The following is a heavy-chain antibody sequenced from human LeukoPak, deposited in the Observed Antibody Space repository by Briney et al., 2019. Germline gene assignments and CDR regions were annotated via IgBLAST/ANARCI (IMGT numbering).Heavy chain of an antibody. D-gene: IGHD5-18*01. V-gene: IGHV3-21*04. Sequence: GGSLRLSCAASGFTFSSYSMNWVRQAPGKGLEWVSSISSSSSYIYYADSVKGRFTISRDNSKNTLYLQMNSLRAEDTAVYYCARDHSYGLDYWGQGTLVTVSS. J-gene: IGHJ4*02. CDR2: ISSSSSYI. CDR3: ARDHSYGLDY. CDR1: GFTFSSYS.